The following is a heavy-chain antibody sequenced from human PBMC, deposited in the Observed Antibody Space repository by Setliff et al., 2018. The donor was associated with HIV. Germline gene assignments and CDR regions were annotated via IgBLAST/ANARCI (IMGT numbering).Heavy chain of an antibody. V-gene: IGHV1-3*01. CDR1: GFTFTTYA. D-gene: IGHD3-10*01. CDR3: ARGVIRGVISQGGLDY. CDR2: INAANGKT. J-gene: IGHJ4*02. Sequence: ASVKVSCKASGFTFTTYAVHWVRQAPGQRPEWMGWINAANGKTRYPQRFEARVTITMDTGASTAYMELNSLRSEDSAVYYCARGVIRGVISQGGLDYWGPGTLGTVPQ.